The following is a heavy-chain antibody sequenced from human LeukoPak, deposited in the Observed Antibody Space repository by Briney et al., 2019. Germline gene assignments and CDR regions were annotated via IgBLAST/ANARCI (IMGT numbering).Heavy chain of an antibody. J-gene: IGHJ4*02. V-gene: IGHV4-59*01. D-gene: IGHD4-23*01. CDR2: IYYSGST. Sequence: SETLSLTCTVSGGSISCYYWSWIRQPPGKGLEWIGYIYYSGSTNYNPSLKSRVTISVDTSKNQFSLKLSSVTAADTAVYYCARAEFYGGNFDYWGQGTPVTVSS. CDR3: ARAEFYGGNFDY. CDR1: GGSISCYY.